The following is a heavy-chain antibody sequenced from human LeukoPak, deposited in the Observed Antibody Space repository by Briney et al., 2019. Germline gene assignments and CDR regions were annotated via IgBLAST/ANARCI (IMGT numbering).Heavy chain of an antibody. V-gene: IGHV1-46*01. D-gene: IGHD2-15*01. CDR3: ARAVASKRPIDY. CDR2: INPSGGST. CDR1: GYTFTSYY. Sequence: GASVKVSCKASGYTFTSYYIHWVRQAPGQGLEWMGIINPSGGSTSYAQKFQGRVTMTRDMSTSTVYMELSSLRSEDTAVYYCARAVASKRPIDYWGQGTLVTVSS. J-gene: IGHJ4*02.